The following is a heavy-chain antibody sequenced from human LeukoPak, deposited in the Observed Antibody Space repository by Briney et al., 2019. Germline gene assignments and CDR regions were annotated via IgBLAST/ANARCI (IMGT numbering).Heavy chain of an antibody. J-gene: IGHJ4*02. CDR3: ARGPHLGVAGTVTEFDY. CDR1: GGSISRYF. V-gene: IGHV4-59*12. CDR2: IYYSGIT. D-gene: IGHD6-19*01. Sequence: SETLSLTCTVSGGSISRYFWSWIRQPPGKGLEWIGYIYYSGITNYNPSLKSRVTISVDTSKNQFSLKLSSVTAADTAVYYCARGPHLGVAGTVTEFDYWGQGTLDTVSS.